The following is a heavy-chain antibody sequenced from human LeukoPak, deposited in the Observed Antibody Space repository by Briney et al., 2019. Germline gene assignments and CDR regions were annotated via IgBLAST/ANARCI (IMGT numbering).Heavy chain of an antibody. CDR3: AGGLGESDY. V-gene: IGHV4-39*01. CDR1: GGSISSSSYY. Sequence: ASETLSLTCTVSGGSISSSSYYWGWIRQPPGKGLEWIGSIYYSGSTYYNPSLKSRVTISVDTSKNQFSLKLSSVTAADTAVYYCAGGLGESDYWGQGTLVTVSS. CDR2: IYYSGST. D-gene: IGHD3-16*01. J-gene: IGHJ4*02.